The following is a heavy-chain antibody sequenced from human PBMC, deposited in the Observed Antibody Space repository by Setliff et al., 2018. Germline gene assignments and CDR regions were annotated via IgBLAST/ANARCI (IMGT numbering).Heavy chain of an antibody. V-gene: IGHV1-2*02. Sequence: ASVKVSCKASGYTFSVHNIHWVRQAPGQRLEWMGWMNSNVGVAKYAQKYEGRVTMTRDASSSTAFMEVTTLTSDDTAIYYCAREKFDVVITTHVLDVWGQGTVVTVSS. CDR3: AREKFDVVITTHVLDV. CDR2: MNSNVGVA. J-gene: IGHJ3*01. D-gene: IGHD3-22*01. CDR1: GYTFSVHN.